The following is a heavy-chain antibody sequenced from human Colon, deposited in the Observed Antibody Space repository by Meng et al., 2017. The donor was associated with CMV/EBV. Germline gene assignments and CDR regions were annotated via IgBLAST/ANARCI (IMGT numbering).Heavy chain of an antibody. V-gene: IGHV3-21*01. CDR1: GFTFSSYS. J-gene: IGHJ5*02. CDR3: ARKGHVDIVGTAGNWFDP. CDR2: ITSSSSSI. Sequence: GESLKISCVASGFTFSSYSMNWVRQAPGKGLDWVSAITSSSSSIYYADSVKGRFTISRDNAKNSLFLQMNSLRAEDTAVYYCARKGHVDIVGTAGNWFDPWGQGTLVTVSS. D-gene: IGHD5-12*01.